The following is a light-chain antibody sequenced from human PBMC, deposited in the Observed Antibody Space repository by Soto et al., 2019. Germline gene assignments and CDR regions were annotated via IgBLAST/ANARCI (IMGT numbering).Light chain of an antibody. J-gene: IGKJ5*01. V-gene: IGKV3-15*01. CDR3: QQYNNWPFP. CDR1: QGVTTN. CDR2: DVS. Sequence: EILMTQSPGTLSVSPGERATLSCRAAQGVTTNFAWYQQKSGQSPRLLIYDVSNRATGVPARFSGSGSETDFTLTISGLRSEDSAVYFCQQYNNWPFPFGHGTRLEIK.